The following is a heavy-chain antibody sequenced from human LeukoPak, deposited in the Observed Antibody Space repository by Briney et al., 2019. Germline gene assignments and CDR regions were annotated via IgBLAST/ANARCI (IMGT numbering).Heavy chain of an antibody. D-gene: IGHD3-22*01. V-gene: IGHV3-30*02. CDR1: GFTFSSYG. CDR2: IRYDGSNK. CDR3: ARDGYYGSSGSFDY. Sequence: PGGSLRLSCAASGFTFSSYGMHWVRQAPGKGLEWVAFIRYDGSNKYYADSVKGRFTISRDNARNSLYLQMNSLRAEDTAVYYCARDGYYGSSGSFDYWGQGSLVTVSS. J-gene: IGHJ4*02.